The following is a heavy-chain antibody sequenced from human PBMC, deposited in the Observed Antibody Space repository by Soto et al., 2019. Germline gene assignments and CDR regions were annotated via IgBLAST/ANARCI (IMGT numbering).Heavy chain of an antibody. Sequence: QIQLVQSGGEVKKPGASVNLSCKASGYIFNGYGISWVRQAPGQGLEWMGWISPYNGHTEYSQSHRARPNVTADTSTPTVYMERRSLRSDDTAVYYCARGGSGYHTGRGFAGAMDVWGQGTTVTVSS. CDR3: ARGGSGYHTGRGFAGAMDV. V-gene: IGHV1-18*04. D-gene: IGHD3-3*01. CDR1: GYIFNGYG. J-gene: IGHJ6*02. CDR2: ISPYNGHT.